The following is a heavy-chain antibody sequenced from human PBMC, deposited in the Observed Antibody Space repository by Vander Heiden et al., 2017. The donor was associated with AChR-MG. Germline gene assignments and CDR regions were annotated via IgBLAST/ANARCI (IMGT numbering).Heavy chain of an antibody. CDR2: ISYDGSNK. J-gene: IGHJ4*02. D-gene: IGHD2-2*02. V-gene: IGHV3-30*18. CDR1: GFTFSSYG. CDR3: AKDLRYFISTSCYTPRGVDY. Sequence: QVQLVESGGGVVQPGRSLRLSCAASGFTFSSYGMHWVRQAPGKGLEWVAVISYDGSNKYYADSVKGRFTIARDNSKNTLYLQRNSMRAEDTAVYYCAKDLRYFISTSCYTPRGVDYWGQGTLVTVSS.